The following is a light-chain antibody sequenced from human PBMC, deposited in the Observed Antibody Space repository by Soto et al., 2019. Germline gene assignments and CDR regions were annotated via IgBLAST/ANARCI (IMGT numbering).Light chain of an antibody. V-gene: IGKV3-15*01. Sequence: IVMTQSQVPLSVFHWERATLSCRASQSVGATVAWYHQRPGQAPRLLISGASTRATGVPARVSASGSGTAFTLTISSLQSDDFGVYYCQQYADWPTTSCQGTMADI. CDR3: QQYADWPTT. CDR1: QSVGAT. J-gene: IGKJ1*01. CDR2: GAS.